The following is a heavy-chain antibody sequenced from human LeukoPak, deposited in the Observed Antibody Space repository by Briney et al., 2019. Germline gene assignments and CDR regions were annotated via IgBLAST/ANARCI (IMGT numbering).Heavy chain of an antibody. CDR2: ISGSGSDT. V-gene: IGHV3-23*01. CDR3: ARGREELRLDY. J-gene: IGHJ4*02. D-gene: IGHD1-7*01. CDR1: GFTFSSYA. Sequence: GGSLRLSCAASGFTFSSYAMSWVRQAPGKGLEWVSTISGSGSDTYYADSVKGRFTISRDNSKNTLYLQMNSLRAEDTAVYYYARGREELRLDYWGQGTLVTVSS.